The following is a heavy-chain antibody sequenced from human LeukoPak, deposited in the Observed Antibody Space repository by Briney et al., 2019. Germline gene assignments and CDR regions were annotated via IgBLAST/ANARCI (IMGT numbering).Heavy chain of an antibody. J-gene: IGHJ4*02. CDR2: ISYDGSNE. D-gene: IGHD4-17*01. CDR3: ARGKSPQHRDYDFDY. CDR1: GFTFSSYV. Sequence: GGSLRLSCAASGFTFSSYVMHWVRQAPGKGLERVAIISYDGSNEYYADSVKGRFTSSRDNSKNTLYLQMNSLRAADTAVYYCARGKSPQHRDYDFDYWGQGTLVTVSS. V-gene: IGHV3-30*04.